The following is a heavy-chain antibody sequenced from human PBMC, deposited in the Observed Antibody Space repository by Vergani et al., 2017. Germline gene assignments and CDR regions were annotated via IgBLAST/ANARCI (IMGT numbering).Heavy chain of an antibody. Sequence: AQLASSGPEMRKPGASVTVSCRASGYTFTDSQIHWFRQAPGQDPEWMGWIKPQSGGRNAAAKFQGRVTLTRDTASRSVYLDLTRLTSHDTAVYFCARYMMDLNGVFDLWGRGTLVTVSS. V-gene: IGHV1-2*02. D-gene: IGHD2-8*01. CDR1: GYTFTDSQ. CDR3: ARYMMDLNGVFDL. J-gene: IGHJ4*03. CDR2: IKPQSGGR.